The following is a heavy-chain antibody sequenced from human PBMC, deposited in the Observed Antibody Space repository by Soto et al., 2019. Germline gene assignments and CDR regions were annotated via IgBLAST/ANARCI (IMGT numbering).Heavy chain of an antibody. CDR1: GYTFTSYG. CDR2: ISAYNGNT. CDR3: ARIIILWFGELLESNWFDP. Sequence: GASVKVSCKASGYTFTSYGISWVRQAPGQGFEWMGWISAYNGNTNYAQKLQGRVTMTTDTSTSTAYMELRSLRPDDTAVYYCARIIILWFGELLESNWFDPWGQGTLVTVSS. J-gene: IGHJ5*02. D-gene: IGHD3-10*01. V-gene: IGHV1-18*01.